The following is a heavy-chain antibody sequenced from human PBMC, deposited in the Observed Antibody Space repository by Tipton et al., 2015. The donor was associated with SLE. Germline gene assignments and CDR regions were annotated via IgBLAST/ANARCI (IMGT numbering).Heavy chain of an antibody. J-gene: IGHJ4*02. V-gene: IGHV3-23*01. Sequence: SLRLSCAASGFTFTAYAMTWVRQAPGKGLEWVSTIRKSGETTYYADSVKGRFTISRDNSKNMMYLQMDSLRAEDTAVYYCAKSQGLTLLRGEDIDYWGQGTQATVSS. D-gene: IGHD2-15*01. CDR1: GFTFTAYA. CDR3: AKSQGLTLLRGEDIDY. CDR2: IRKSGETT.